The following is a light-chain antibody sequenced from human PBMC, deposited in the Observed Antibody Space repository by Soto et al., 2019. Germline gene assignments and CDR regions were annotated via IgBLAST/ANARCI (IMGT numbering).Light chain of an antibody. V-gene: IGKV1-5*03. CDR2: KAS. J-gene: IGKJ1*01. CDR3: QHYNSYSEA. CDR1: QSISTW. Sequence: DIQMTQSPSTLSAFVGDRVTITCRASQSISTWLAWYQQKPGKVPKLLIFKASSLQSGVPSRFSGSGSGTDFTLTISSLQPDDFATYYCQHYNSYSEAFGQGTKVDIK.